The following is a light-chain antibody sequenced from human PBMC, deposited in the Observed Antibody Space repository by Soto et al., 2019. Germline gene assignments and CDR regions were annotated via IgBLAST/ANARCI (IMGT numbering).Light chain of an antibody. CDR3: QQYNSYWT. CDR1: QSISSW. J-gene: IGKJ1*01. V-gene: IGKV1-5*03. CDR2: KAS. Sequence: DIQMTQSPSTLSASVGDRVTITCRASQSISSWLAWYQQKPGKAPKLLIYKASTLDSGVPSRFSGSGSGTEFPLTISSLQPDDFATDYCQQYNSYWTFGQGTKVEIK.